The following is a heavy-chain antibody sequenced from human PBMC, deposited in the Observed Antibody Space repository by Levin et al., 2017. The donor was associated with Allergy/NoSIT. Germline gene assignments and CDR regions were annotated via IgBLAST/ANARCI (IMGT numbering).Heavy chain of an antibody. CDR1: GFTFSSYS. D-gene: IGHD6-6*01. CDR3: ATLGGIAARPDV. J-gene: IGHJ6*02. Sequence: PGESLKISCAASGFTFSSYSMNWVRQAPGKGLEWVSSISSSSSYIYYADSVKGRFTISRDNAKNSLYLQMNSLRAEDTAVYYCATLGGIAARPDVWGQGTTVTVSS. V-gene: IGHV3-21*01. CDR2: ISSSSSYI.